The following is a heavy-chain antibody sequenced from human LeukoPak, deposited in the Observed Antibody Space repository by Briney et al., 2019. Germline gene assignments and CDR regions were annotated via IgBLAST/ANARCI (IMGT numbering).Heavy chain of an antibody. D-gene: IGHD5-24*01. CDR3: ARDLRGGFGDGYHYFDY. J-gene: IGHJ4*02. CDR1: GFTFSSYA. Sequence: QTGGSLRLSCAASGFTFSSYAMHWVRQAPGKGLEWVAVISYDGSNKYYADSVKGRFTISRDNSKNTLYLQMNSLRAEDTAVYYCARDLRGGFGDGYHYFDYWGQGTLVTVSS. V-gene: IGHV3-30-3*01. CDR2: ISYDGSNK.